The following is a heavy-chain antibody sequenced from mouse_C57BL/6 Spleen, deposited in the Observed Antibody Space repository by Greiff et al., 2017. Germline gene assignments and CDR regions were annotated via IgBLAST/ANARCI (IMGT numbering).Heavy chain of an antibody. CDR1: GFTFSSYA. Sequence: EVKLMESGGGLVKPGGSLKLSCAASGFTFSSYAMSWVRQTPETRLEWVATISDGGSYTYYPDNVKGRFTISRDNAKNNLYLQMSHLKSEDTAMYYCARGGGLRPFAYWGQGTLVTVSA. V-gene: IGHV5-4*03. D-gene: IGHD2-4*01. J-gene: IGHJ3*01. CDR3: ARGGGLRPFAY. CDR2: ISDGGSYT.